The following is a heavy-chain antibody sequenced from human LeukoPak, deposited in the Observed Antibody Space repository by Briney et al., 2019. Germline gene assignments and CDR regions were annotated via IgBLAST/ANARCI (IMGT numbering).Heavy chain of an antibody. J-gene: IGHJ4*02. V-gene: IGHV1-2*06. D-gene: IGHD1-1*01. CDR2: ISPNSGET. CDR1: GYTFTDYY. Sequence: GSVKVSCKASGYTFTDYYMHWVRQAPGQGLEWMGRISPNSGETSHAQKFQRRVTRTRDTSIRAVYMEVNSLRPDDTAVFYCARDGNFDYWGQGTLVTVSS. CDR3: ARDGNFDY.